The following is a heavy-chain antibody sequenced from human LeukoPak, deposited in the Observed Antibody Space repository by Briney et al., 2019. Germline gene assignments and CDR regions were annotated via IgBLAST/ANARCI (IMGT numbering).Heavy chain of an antibody. J-gene: IGHJ4*01. CDR1: GFTFSSYG. V-gene: IGHV3-30*18. Sequence: GGSLRLSCAASGFTFSSYGMHWVRQAPGKGLEWVAVISYDGSNKYYADSVKGRFTISRDNSKNTLYLQMNSLRAEDTAVYYCAQEIKDRYCSGAQNCLFDSWGHGTLVTVSS. CDR2: ISYDGSNK. D-gene: IGHD2-15*01. CDR3: AQEIKDRYCSGAQNCLFDS.